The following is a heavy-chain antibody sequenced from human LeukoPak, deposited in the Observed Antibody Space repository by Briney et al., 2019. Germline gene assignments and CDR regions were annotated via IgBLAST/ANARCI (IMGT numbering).Heavy chain of an antibody. CDR3: AKDRSGWYYFDY. CDR2: ISSSGSTT. J-gene: IGHJ4*02. CDR1: GFTFSDYY. D-gene: IGHD6-19*01. V-gene: IGHV3-11*01. Sequence: GGSLRLSCAASGFTFSDYYMSWIRQAPGKGLEWVSYISSSGSTTYYADSVKGRFTISRDTSKNTLYLQMNSLRAEDTAVYYCAKDRSGWYYFDYWGQGTLVTVSS.